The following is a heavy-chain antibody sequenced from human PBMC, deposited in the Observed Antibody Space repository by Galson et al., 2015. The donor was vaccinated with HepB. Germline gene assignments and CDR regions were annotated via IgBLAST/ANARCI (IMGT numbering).Heavy chain of an antibody. D-gene: IGHD3-10*01. V-gene: IGHV3-33*01. CDR3: ARVNHRLASGAIDI. CDR2: MWHDRSDK. CDR1: GFTFSRYG. J-gene: IGHJ3*02. Sequence: SLRLSCAASGFTFSRYGMHWVRQAPGKGLDWVALMWHDRSDKFYTDSVKGRFTISRDNSRNTLYLEMNNLRAEDTAVYHCARVNHRLASGAIDIWGQGTMVSVFS.